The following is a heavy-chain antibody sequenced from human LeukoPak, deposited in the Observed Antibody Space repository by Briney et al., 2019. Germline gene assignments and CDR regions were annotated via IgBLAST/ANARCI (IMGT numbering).Heavy chain of an antibody. J-gene: IGHJ5*02. V-gene: IGHV1-8*01. CDR1: GYTFTSYD. CDR3: ARGGGSIAARGNWFDP. D-gene: IGHD6-6*01. CDR2: MNPNSGNT. Sequence: GASVKVSCKASGYTFTSYDINWVRQATGQEPEWMGWMNPNSGNTGYVQKFQGRVTMTRNTYISTAYMELSSLRSEDTAVYYCARGGGSIAARGNWFDPWGQGTLVTVSS.